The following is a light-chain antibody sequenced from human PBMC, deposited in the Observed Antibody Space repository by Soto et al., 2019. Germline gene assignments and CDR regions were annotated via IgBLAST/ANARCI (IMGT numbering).Light chain of an antibody. CDR1: TGAVTSGHF. CDR2: DAS. J-gene: IGLJ3*02. CDR3: LLFYSGARL. Sequence: QSVVTQEPSLTVSPGGTVTLTCGSSTGAVTSGHFPYWFQQKPGQAPRTLIYDASDKHSSTPARFSGSLVGGKAALTLSGAQPDYEAEYYCLLFYSGARLFGGGTKLTVL. V-gene: IGLV7-46*01.